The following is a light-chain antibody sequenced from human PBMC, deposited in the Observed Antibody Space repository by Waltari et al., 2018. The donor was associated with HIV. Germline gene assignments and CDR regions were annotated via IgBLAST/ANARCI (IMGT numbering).Light chain of an antibody. CDR1: SSNIGNNY. J-gene: IGLJ2*01. CDR3: GTWDSSLSGGV. V-gene: IGLV1-51*01. Sequence: QSVLTQPPSVSAAPGQKVTISCSGSSSNIGNNYVSWYQHLPGTAPKLLIYDTDKRPSGIPDRFSGSKSGTSATLGITELQTGDEADYYCGTWDSSLSGGVFGGGTKLTVL. CDR2: DTD.